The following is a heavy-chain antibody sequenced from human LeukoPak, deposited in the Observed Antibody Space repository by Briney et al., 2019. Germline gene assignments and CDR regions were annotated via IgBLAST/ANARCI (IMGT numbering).Heavy chain of an antibody. D-gene: IGHD3-10*01. V-gene: IGHV4-39*07. CDR1: GGSISSSSYY. CDR3: ARGFYGSGSPTPYYYYYYMDV. J-gene: IGHJ6*03. CDR2: IYYSGST. Sequence: KPSETLSLTCTVAGGSISSSSYYWGWIRQPPGKGLEWIGSIYYSGSTYYNPSLKSRVTISVDTSKNQFSLKLSSVTAADTAVYYCARGFYGSGSPTPYYYYYYMDVWGKGTTVTVSS.